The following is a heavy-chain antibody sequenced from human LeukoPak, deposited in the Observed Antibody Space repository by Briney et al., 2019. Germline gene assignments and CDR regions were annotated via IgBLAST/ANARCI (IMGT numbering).Heavy chain of an antibody. J-gene: IGHJ3*02. Sequence: SETLSLTCTVSGYSISSGYYWGWSRQPPGKGLEWIGSSYHSGSTYYNPSLKSRVTISVDTSKNQFSLKLSSVTAADTAVYYCASDLTDGGIDAFAIWGQGTMVTVPS. CDR2: SYHSGST. CDR1: GYSISSGYY. CDR3: ASDLTDGGIDAFAI. V-gene: IGHV4-38-2*02. D-gene: IGHD4-23*01.